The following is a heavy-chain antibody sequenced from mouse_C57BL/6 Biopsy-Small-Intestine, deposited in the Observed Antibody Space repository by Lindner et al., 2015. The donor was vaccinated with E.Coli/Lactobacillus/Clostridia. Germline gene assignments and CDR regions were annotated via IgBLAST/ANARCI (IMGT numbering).Heavy chain of an antibody. CDR3: VRGRWGSGFFDY. D-gene: IGHD3-2*02. V-gene: IGHV14-2*01. CDR1: GFNIKDYY. Sequence: VQLQESGAGLVKPGASVTLSCTASGFNIKDYYMYWVKQRTEQGLEWIGRIDPEDGETKCAPQFQGKATITADTSSNTAYLQLSSLTSEDTAVYYCVRGRWGSGFFDYWGQGTTLTVSS. CDR2: IDPEDGET. J-gene: IGHJ2*01.